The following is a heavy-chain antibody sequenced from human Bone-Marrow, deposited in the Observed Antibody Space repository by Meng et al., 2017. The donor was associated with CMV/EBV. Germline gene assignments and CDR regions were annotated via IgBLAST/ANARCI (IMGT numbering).Heavy chain of an antibody. D-gene: IGHD2-2*01. J-gene: IGHJ3*02. V-gene: IGHV3-74*01. CDR2: INSDGSSS. CDR3: ARRPGSQLYI. Sequence: GGSLRLSCAASGFTFSSFWMHWVRQAPGKGLVWVSRINSDGSSSNYGDSVKGRFTISRDNAENTLYLQMNSLGAEDTAVYYCARRPGSQLYIWGRGTVVTVSS. CDR1: GFTFSSFW.